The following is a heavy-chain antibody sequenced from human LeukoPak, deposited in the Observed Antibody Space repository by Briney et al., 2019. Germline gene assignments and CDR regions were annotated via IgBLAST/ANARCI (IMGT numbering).Heavy chain of an antibody. CDR2: ITSSSSYI. J-gene: IGHJ4*02. Sequence: GGSLRLSCAASGFTFSSYIMNWVRQAPGKGLEWVSSITSSSSYIYYADSVKGRFTMSRDNAKNSLYLQMNSLRAEDTAVYYCARDFGGYNKDYWGQGTLVTVSS. CDR3: ARDFGGYNKDY. V-gene: IGHV3-21*01. CDR1: GFTFSSYI. D-gene: IGHD5-24*01.